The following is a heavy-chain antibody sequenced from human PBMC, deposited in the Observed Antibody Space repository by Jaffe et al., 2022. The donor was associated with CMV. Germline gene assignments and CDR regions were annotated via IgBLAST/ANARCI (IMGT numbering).Heavy chain of an antibody. J-gene: IGHJ4*02. CDR1: GFTFGDYA. Sequence: EVQLVESGGGLVQPGRSLRLSCTASGFTFGDYAMSWVRQAPGKGLEWVGFIRSKAYGGTTEYAASVKGRFTISRDDSKSIAYLQMNSLKTEDTAVYYCTRDRTLLGYWGQGTLVTVSS. CDR3: TRDRTLLGY. V-gene: IGHV3-49*04. D-gene: IGHD7-27*01. CDR2: IRSKAYGGTT.